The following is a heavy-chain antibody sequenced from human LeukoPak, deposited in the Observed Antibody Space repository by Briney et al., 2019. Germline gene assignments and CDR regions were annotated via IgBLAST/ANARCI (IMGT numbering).Heavy chain of an antibody. CDR1: RFTFSSYS. Sequence: GGSLRLSCAASRFTFSSYSMNWVRQAPGKGLGWVSSISSSSSYIYYADSVKGRFTISRDNAKNSLYLQMNSLRAEDTAVYYCARDGGYRAIDYWGQGTLVTVSS. J-gene: IGHJ4*02. CDR2: ISSSSSYI. D-gene: IGHD5-12*01. V-gene: IGHV3-21*01. CDR3: ARDGGYRAIDY.